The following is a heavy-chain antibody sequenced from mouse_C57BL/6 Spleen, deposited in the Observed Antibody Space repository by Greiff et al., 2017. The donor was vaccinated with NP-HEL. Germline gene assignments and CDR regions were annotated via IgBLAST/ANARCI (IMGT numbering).Heavy chain of an antibody. CDR1: GFSLSTSGMG. V-gene: IGHV8-12*01. Sequence: QVTLKESGPGLLQSSQTLSLTCSFSGFSLSTSGMGVSWFRQPSGMGLEWLVHIYWDDDKRSNPSLKSRLTISKDTSRNQLFLKITRLDTADTATYYCARAYYSNSYAMDYWGQGTSVTVSS. CDR2: IYWDDDK. D-gene: IGHD2-5*01. J-gene: IGHJ4*01. CDR3: ARAYYSNSYAMDY.